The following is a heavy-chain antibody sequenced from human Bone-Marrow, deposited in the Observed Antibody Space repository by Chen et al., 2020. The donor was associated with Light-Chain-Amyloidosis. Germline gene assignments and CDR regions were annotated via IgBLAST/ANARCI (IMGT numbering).Heavy chain of an antibody. CDR1: GYTFPHYW. D-gene: IGHD5-12*01. CDR3: ARRRDGYNFDY. Sequence: EVQLEQSGPEVKKPGESLKISCKGPGYTFPHYWIGWVRQMPGKGLEWMGVIYPDDVEARYRASFEGQVTNAADKSITTAYLQWRSLKASDTAMYYCARRRDGYNFDYWGQGTLVTVSS. CDR2: IYPDDVEA. J-gene: IGHJ4*02. V-gene: IGHV5-51*01.